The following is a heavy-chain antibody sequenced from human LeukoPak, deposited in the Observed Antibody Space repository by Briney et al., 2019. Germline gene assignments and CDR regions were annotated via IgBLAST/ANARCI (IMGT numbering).Heavy chain of an antibody. D-gene: IGHD5-24*01. CDR2: IYSGGGT. CDR1: GFTVSSNY. Sequence: GGSLRLSCAASGFTVSSNYMSWVRQAPGKGLEWVSIIYSGGGTSYADSVKGRFTISRDNAQTSLYLQMNSLRAEDTAVYYCVRASDPWLQLTWGQGTRVTVSA. CDR3: VRASDPWLQLT. J-gene: IGHJ5*02. V-gene: IGHV3-53*01.